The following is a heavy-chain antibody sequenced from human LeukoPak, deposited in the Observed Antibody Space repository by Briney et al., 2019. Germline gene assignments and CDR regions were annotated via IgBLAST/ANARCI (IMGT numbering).Heavy chain of an antibody. Sequence: SETLSLTCTVSGGSISSDSYYWAWIRQPPRKGLEWIGYIYYSGSTKYNPSLKSRVTISVDTSKNQFSLKLSSVTAADTAVYYCAREGTTVVTPSHAFDIWGQGTMVTVSS. D-gene: IGHD4-23*01. CDR1: GGSISSDSYY. CDR3: AREGTTVVTPSHAFDI. CDR2: IYYSGST. V-gene: IGHV4-61*01. J-gene: IGHJ3*02.